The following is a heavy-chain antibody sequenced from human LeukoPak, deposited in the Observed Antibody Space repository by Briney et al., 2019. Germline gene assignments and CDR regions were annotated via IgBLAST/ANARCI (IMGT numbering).Heavy chain of an antibody. CDR1: GFTLSHYW. CDR3: VRGGSYTFDP. Sequence: GGSLRLPCSASGFTLSHYWMTWVRQAPGKGLEWVASIKEDGSETSYVDSVKGRFTISRDNAKNSVYLQMNSTGGEDTAVYFCVRGGSYTFDPWGQGILVTVSS. D-gene: IGHD1-26*01. J-gene: IGHJ5*02. V-gene: IGHV3-7*01. CDR2: IKEDGSET.